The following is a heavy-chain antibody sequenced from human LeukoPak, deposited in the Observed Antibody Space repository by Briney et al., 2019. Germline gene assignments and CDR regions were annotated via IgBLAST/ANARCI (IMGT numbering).Heavy chain of an antibody. D-gene: IGHD5-24*01. CDR2: ISSSGNYI. J-gene: IGHJ4*02. CDR3: AGHPAEMNTL. V-gene: IGHV3-21*01. Sequence: GGSLRLSCAASGLTFSNYRMNWVRQAPGKGLEWVSSISSSGNYIYYADSMRGRFAIARDNAKNSVYLQMSSLRAEDTAVYYCAGHPAEMNTLWGQGTLVTVSS. CDR1: GLTFSNYR.